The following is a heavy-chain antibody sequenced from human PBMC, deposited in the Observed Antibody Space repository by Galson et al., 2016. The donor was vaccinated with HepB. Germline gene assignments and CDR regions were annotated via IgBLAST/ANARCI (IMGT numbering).Heavy chain of an antibody. J-gene: IGHJ4*01. D-gene: IGHD3-22*01. CDR2: ISISGSTV. Sequence: SLRLSCAGSGFTFSRYNMNWVRQAPGKGLEWLADISISGSTVYYADSVKGRFTISRDNDKNSVYLQMDSLRDEDTAVYYCARAADFYDSTGYFPPFAYWGHGILVTVSS. CDR1: GFTFSRYN. V-gene: IGHV3-48*03. CDR3: ARAADFYDSTGYFPPFAY.